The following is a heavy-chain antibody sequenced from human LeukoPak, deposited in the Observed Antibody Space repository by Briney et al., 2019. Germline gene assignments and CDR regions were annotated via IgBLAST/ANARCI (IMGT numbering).Heavy chain of an antibody. CDR3: ARDYRSSSGWTVDY. J-gene: IGHJ4*02. Sequence: GGSLRFSCAASGFTFSSYSMNWVRQAPGKGLEWVSYISSSSSTIYYADSVKGRFTISRDNAKNSLHLQMHSLRDEDTAVYYCARDYRSSSGWTVDYWGQGTLVTVSS. V-gene: IGHV3-48*02. D-gene: IGHD6-19*01. CDR1: GFTFSSYS. CDR2: ISSSSSTI.